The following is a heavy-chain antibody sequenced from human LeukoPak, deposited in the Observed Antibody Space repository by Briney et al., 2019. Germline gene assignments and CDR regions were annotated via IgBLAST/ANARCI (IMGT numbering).Heavy chain of an antibody. CDR3: ASDIAAAGRVH. Sequence: SETLSLTCAVYGGSFSGYYWSWIRQPPGKGREWIGEINHSGSTNYNPSLKSRVTISVDTSKNQFSLKLSSVTAADTAVYYCASDIAAAGRVHWGQGTLVTVSS. CDR1: GGSFSGYY. CDR2: INHSGST. D-gene: IGHD6-13*01. V-gene: IGHV4-34*01. J-gene: IGHJ4*02.